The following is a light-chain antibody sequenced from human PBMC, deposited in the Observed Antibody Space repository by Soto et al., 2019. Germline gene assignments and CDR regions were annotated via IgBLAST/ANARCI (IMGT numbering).Light chain of an antibody. CDR3: QQYGSSGT. Sequence: IVLAQSPGTLSFSPGEIASLSCRASQSVSSKFLAWYQQKPGQAPRLLIYAASNRATGIPARFSGSGSGTDFTLTISNLEPEDFAVYYCQQYGSSGTFGQGTKVDIK. CDR1: QSVSSKF. V-gene: IGKV3-20*01. CDR2: AAS. J-gene: IGKJ1*01.